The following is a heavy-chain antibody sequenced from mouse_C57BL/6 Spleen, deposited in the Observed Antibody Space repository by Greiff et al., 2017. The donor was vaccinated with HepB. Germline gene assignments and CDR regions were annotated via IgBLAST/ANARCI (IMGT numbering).Heavy chain of an antibody. CDR2: IDPETGGT. V-gene: IGHV1-15*01. Sequence: QVQLKESGAELVRPGASVTLSCKASGYTFTDYEMHWVKQTPVHGLEWIGAIDPETGGTAYNQKFKGKAILTADKSSSTAYMELRSLTSEDSAVYYCTDYYGSSGPQYYFDYWGQGTTLTVSS. J-gene: IGHJ2*01. D-gene: IGHD1-1*01. CDR1: GYTFTDYE. CDR3: TDYYGSSGPQYYFDY.